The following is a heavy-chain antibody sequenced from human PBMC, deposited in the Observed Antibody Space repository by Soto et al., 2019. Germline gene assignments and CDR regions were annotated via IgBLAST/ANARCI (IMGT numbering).Heavy chain of an antibody. CDR2: INHMGST. CDR1: GGSFSGYY. D-gene: IGHD6-19*01. Sequence: SETLSLTCAVYGGSFSGYYWSWIRQPPGKGLEWIGEINHMGSTNYNPSLKSRVTISVDTSKNQFSLKLSSVTAADTAVYYCARLTMGYSSGWYDDYWGQGTLVTVSS. J-gene: IGHJ4*02. CDR3: ARLTMGYSSGWYDDY. V-gene: IGHV4-34*01.